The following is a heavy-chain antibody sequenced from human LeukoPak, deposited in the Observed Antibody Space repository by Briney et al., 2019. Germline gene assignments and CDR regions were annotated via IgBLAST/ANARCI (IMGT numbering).Heavy chain of an antibody. CDR2: IKEDGSEK. D-gene: IGHD5-12*01. Sequence: GGSLTLSCAAPGFTFSSYWMTWVRQAPGRGLEWVASIKEDGSEKYYVDSVKGRFTISRDNAKNSLYLQMNSLRAEDTAVYYCATGYIGYANWGQGTLVTDSS. CDR1: GFTFSSYW. V-gene: IGHV3-7*05. CDR3: ATGYIGYAN. J-gene: IGHJ4*02.